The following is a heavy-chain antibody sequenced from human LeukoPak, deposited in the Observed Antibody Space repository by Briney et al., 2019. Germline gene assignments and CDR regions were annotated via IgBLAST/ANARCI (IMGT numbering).Heavy chain of an antibody. CDR3: ARDDYGDLPRAFDI. V-gene: IGHV1-24*01. CDR1: GYTLSELS. Sequence: ASVKVSCTVSGYTLSELSMHWVRQAPGKGLEWMGGFDPEDGETIYAQKFQGRVTITADESTSTAYMELSSLRSEDTAVYYCARDDYGDLPRAFDIWGQGTMVTVSS. J-gene: IGHJ3*02. D-gene: IGHD4-17*01. CDR2: FDPEDGET.